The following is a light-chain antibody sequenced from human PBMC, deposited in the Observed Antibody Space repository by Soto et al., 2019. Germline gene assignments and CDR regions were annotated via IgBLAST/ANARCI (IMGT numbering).Light chain of an antibody. Sequence: QSALTQPRSVSGSPGQLVTISCTGTSSDVGGYNYVSWYQQHPGKAPKLMIYDVSKRPSGVPDRFSGSKSGNTASLTISGLQAEDEADYYCCSYAGSYTYVFGTGTKATVL. J-gene: IGLJ1*01. CDR3: CSYAGSYTYV. CDR2: DVS. V-gene: IGLV2-11*01. CDR1: SSDVGGYNY.